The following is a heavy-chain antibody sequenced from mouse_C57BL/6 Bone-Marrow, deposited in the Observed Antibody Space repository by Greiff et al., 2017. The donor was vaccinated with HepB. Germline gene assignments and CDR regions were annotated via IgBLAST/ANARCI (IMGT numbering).Heavy chain of an antibody. CDR3: ARHNLAYYFFMDY. Sequence: EVQRVESGGGLVQPGGSLKLSCAASGFTFSDYYMYWVRQTPEKRLEWVAYISNGGGSTYYPDTVKGRFTISRDNAKNTLYLQMSRLKSEDTAMYYCARHNLAYYFFMDYWGQGTSVTVSS. V-gene: IGHV5-12*01. D-gene: IGHD2-10*01. J-gene: IGHJ4*01. CDR1: GFTFSDYY. CDR2: ISNGGGST.